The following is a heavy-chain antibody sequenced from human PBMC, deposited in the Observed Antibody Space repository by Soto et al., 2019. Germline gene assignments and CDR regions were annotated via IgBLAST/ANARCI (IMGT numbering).Heavy chain of an antibody. CDR3: ARKYCSTTRCYQYFDY. Sequence: ETLSLTCTVSGGSISGYYWSWIRQPPGKGLEWIGYIYYGGSTNYNPSLKSRVTISVDTSKSQFSLKLSSLTAADTAVYYCARKYCSTTRCYQYFDYWGQGTLVTV. CDR1: GGSISGYY. CDR2: IYYGGST. V-gene: IGHV4-59*08. D-gene: IGHD2-2*01. J-gene: IGHJ4*02.